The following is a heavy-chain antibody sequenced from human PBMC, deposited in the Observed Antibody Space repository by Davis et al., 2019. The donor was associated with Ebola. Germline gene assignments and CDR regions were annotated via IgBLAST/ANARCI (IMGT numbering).Heavy chain of an antibody. CDR3: ASITIWVYGMDV. J-gene: IGHJ6*02. D-gene: IGHD3-3*01. CDR1: GFTFSYYW. V-gene: IGHV3-66*01. CDR2: IYSGGST. Sequence: GGSLRLSCAASGFTFSYYWMHWVRQAPGKGLEWVSIIYSGGSTYYAASVKGRFTISRDNSKNTLYLQMNSLRAEDTAVYYCASITIWVYGMDVWGQGTTVTVSS.